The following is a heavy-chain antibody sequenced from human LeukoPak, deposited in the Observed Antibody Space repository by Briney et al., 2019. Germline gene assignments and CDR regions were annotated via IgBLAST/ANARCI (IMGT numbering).Heavy chain of an antibody. V-gene: IGHV3-23*01. CDR1: GFTVSSYA. D-gene: IGHD2-21*01. Sequence: GGSLRLSCAADGFTVSSYAMSWVRQAPGKGLEWVSAIRGSGGSTYYADSVKGRFTISRDNSKNTLYLQMNSLRAEDTAVYYCAKERDPVVVIAMGYFDYWGQGTLVTVSS. CDR3: AKERDPVVVIAMGYFDY. J-gene: IGHJ4*02. CDR2: IRGSGGST.